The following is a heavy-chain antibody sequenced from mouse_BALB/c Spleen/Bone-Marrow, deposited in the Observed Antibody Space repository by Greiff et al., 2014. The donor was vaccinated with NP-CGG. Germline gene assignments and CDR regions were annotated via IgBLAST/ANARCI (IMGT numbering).Heavy chain of an antibody. Sequence: EVKLEESGAELVKPGASVKLSCTASGFNIKDTYMHWVKQRPEQGLEWIGRIDPANGNTKYDPKFQGKATITADTSSNTVYLQLSSLTSEDTAVYYCYRWEYYDFDYWGQGTSVTVSS. CDR3: YRWEYYDFDY. V-gene: IGHV14-3*02. D-gene: IGHD1-1*01. CDR2: IDPANGNT. J-gene: IGHJ2*02. CDR1: GFNIKDTY.